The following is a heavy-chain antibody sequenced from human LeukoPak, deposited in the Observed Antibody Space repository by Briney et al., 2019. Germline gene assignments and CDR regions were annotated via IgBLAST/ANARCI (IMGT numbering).Heavy chain of an antibody. Sequence: QSGGSLRLSCAASGFTFSSYGMHWVRQAPGKGLEWVAVIWYDGSNKYYADSVKGRFTISRDNSKNTLYLQMNSLRAEDTAVYYCARDLSRGDHDWFDPWGQGTLVTVSS. D-gene: IGHD2-21*02. CDR3: ARDLSRGDHDWFDP. CDR2: IWYDGSNK. CDR1: GFTFSSYG. J-gene: IGHJ5*02. V-gene: IGHV3-33*01.